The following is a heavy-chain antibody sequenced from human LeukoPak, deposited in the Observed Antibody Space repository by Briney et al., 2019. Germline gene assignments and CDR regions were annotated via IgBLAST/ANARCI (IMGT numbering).Heavy chain of an antibody. CDR2: INHSGST. D-gene: IGHD5-24*01. Sequence: SETLSLTCAVYGGSFSGYYWSWIRQPPGKGLEWIGEINHSGSTNYNPSLKSQVTISVDTSKNQFSLKLSSVTAADTAVYYCARVGTDGYNSWGQGTLVTVSS. J-gene: IGHJ4*02. CDR1: GGSFSGYY. V-gene: IGHV4-34*01. CDR3: ARVGTDGYNS.